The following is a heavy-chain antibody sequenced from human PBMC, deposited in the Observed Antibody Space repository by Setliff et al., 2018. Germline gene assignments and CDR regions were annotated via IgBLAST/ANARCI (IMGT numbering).Heavy chain of an antibody. J-gene: IGHJ4*02. CDR1: GYTLSTHY. Sequence: ASVKVSCKASGYTLSTHYMHWVRQAPGQGLEWMGLINPSGESTVYAEKFQGRVTMTTDTLTSTVYMELRSLRPDDTALYYCVRSSAPQIVLAADFDRWGQGTLVTVSS. D-gene: IGHD2-8*02. V-gene: IGHV1-46*01. CDR3: VRSSAPQIVLAADFDR. CDR2: INPSGEST.